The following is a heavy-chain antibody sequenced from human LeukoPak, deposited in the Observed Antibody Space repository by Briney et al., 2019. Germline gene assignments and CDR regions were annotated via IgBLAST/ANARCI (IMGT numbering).Heavy chain of an antibody. CDR2: ISRRTDYT. D-gene: IGHD6-19*01. CDR3: AKDRSESSGWPYYFDY. Sequence: GGSLRLSCAASGFIFNDYSMNWVRQAPGKGLEWVSSISRRTDYTYYGDSVTGRFTVSRDNAKNLVYLQMNSLKAEDTAVYYCAKDRSESSGWPYYFDYWGQGTLVTVSS. J-gene: IGHJ4*02. V-gene: IGHV3-21*01. CDR1: GFIFNDYS.